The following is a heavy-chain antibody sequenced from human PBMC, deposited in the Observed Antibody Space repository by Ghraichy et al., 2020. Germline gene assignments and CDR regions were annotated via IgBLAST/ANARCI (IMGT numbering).Heavy chain of an antibody. V-gene: IGHV1-2*06. Sequence: ASVKVSCKASGYTFTDYYMHWVRQAPGQGLEWMGRINPNSGGTNSAQKFQGRVTMTCATSISTAYLEVSSLTSADTAGYYCARASVDGYSYGLDVWGQGTSGTVSS. J-gene: IGHJ6*02. CDR1: GYTFTDYY. CDR3: ARASVDGYSYGLDV. CDR2: INPNSGGT. D-gene: IGHD3-9*01.